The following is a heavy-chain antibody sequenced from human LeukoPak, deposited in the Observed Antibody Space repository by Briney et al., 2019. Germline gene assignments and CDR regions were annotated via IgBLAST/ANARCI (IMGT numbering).Heavy chain of an antibody. D-gene: IGHD6-19*01. CDR2: IKQDGSQK. J-gene: IGHJ4*02. Sequence: PGGSLRLSCAASGFTFSDYWMSWVRQAPGKGLEWVANIKQDGSQKYYVDSVKGRFTISRDNAKNSLYLQMNSLRAEDTAVYYCVRDYSSGWPGYWGQGTLVTVSS. CDR3: VRDYSSGWPGY. V-gene: IGHV3-7*01. CDR1: GFTFSDYW.